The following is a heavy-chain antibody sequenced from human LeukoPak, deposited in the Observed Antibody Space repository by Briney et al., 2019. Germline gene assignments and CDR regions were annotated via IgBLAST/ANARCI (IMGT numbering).Heavy chain of an antibody. V-gene: IGHV1-69*04. CDR3: AGYSSGYYFGY. J-gene: IGHJ4*02. CDR1: GGTFSSYA. D-gene: IGHD3-22*01. Sequence: ASVKVSCKASGGTFSSYAISWVRQAPGQGLEWMGRIIPILGIANYAQKFQGRVTITADKSTSTAYMELSSLRSEDTAMYYCAGYSSGYYFGYWGQGTLVTVSS. CDR2: IIPILGIA.